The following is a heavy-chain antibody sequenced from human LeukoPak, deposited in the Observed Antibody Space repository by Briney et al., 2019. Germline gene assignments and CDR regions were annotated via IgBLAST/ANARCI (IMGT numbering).Heavy chain of an antibody. CDR3: ARGAGYFDY. CDR1: GFTVSTNY. Sequence: GGSLRLSCAASGFTVSTNYITWVRQAPGKGLEWVSVLYSGGSTYYADSVKGRFTTSRDNSKNTLYLQMNSLRAEGTAVYYCARGAGYFDYWGQGTLVTVSS. V-gene: IGHV3-66*01. CDR2: LYSGGST. J-gene: IGHJ4*02.